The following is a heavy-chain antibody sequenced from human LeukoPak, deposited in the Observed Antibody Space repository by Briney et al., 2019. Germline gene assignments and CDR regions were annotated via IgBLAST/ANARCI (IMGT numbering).Heavy chain of an antibody. Sequence: GGSLRLSCAASGFTFSSYEMNWVRQAPGKGLEWVSYISSSGSTIYYADSVKGRFTISRDNAKNSLYLQMNSLRAEDTAVYYCARDRGAYYYDSSGYWSWGQGTLVTVSS. D-gene: IGHD3-22*01. V-gene: IGHV3-48*03. J-gene: IGHJ4*02. CDR1: GFTFSSYE. CDR2: ISSSGSTI. CDR3: ARDRGAYYYDSSGYWS.